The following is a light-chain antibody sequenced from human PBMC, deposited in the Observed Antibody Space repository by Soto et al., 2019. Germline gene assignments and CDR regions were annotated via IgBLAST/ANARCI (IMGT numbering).Light chain of an antibody. CDR1: NIASKS. J-gene: IGLJ2*01. V-gene: IGLV3-21*02. CDR3: QVWDSSSDHVI. CDR2: DDD. Sequence: SYELDQPPSVSVAPGQTATISCGGNNIASKSVHWYQQRPGPAPVLVVYDDDDRPSGISERFSGSNSGNTATLTISRVEAGDEADYYCQVWDSSSDHVIFGGGTKLTVL.